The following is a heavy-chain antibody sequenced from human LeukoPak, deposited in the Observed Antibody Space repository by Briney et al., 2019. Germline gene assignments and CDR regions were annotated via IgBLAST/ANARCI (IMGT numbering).Heavy chain of an antibody. CDR1: GFTFSSYA. CDR2: ISGSGGST. Sequence: PGGSLRLSCAASGFTFSSYAMSWVRQAPGKGLEGVSAISGSGGSTYYAGSVKGRFTISRDNSKNTLYLQMNSLRAEDTAVYYCAKAPYSSGWPAPFDYWGQGTLVTVSS. V-gene: IGHV3-23*01. CDR3: AKAPYSSGWPAPFDY. J-gene: IGHJ4*02. D-gene: IGHD6-19*01.